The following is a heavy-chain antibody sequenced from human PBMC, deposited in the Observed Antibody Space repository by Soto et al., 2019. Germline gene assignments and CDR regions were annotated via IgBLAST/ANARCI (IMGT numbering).Heavy chain of an antibody. CDR1: GFAFSGSA. D-gene: IGHD5-12*01. V-gene: IGHV3-73*02. Sequence: EVQLVESGGGLVQPGGSLKLFCAASGFAFSGSAMYWVRQASGKGPEWVGRIRSKGHNYATEYAASVKGRFTISRDDSKNTAYLQMSSLQTEDTAVYYCTRDLFSYDYSGILWFDPWGQGTLVTVSS. CDR3: TRDLFSYDYSGILWFDP. J-gene: IGHJ5*02. CDR2: IRSKGHNYAT.